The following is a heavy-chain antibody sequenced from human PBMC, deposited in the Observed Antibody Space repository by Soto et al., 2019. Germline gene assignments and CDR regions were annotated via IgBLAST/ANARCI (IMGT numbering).Heavy chain of an antibody. J-gene: IGHJ4*02. CDR1: GSSINSSGYY. D-gene: IGHD3-3*02. V-gene: IGHV4-39*01. Sequence: LSLTCTVSGSSINSSGYYWGWIRQPPGKGLEWIGSMFYGVSTYYNPSLTSRVTVSVDTSKNQFSLNLRSVTAADTAVYYCARLPSRHLVDYWGQGTLVTVSS. CDR3: ARLPSRHLVDY. CDR2: MFYGVST.